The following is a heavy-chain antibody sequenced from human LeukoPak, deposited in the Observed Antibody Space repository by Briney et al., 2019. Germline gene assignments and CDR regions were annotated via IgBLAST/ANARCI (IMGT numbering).Heavy chain of an antibody. Sequence: SETLSLTCTVSGASIRSYYWSWIRQPPGKGLEWIGYIHYTGNTNYNPSLKSRVTVSVDTSKNQFSLKLSSVTAADTAVYYCARDHVDSSGWSGGFDYWGQGTLVTVSS. V-gene: IGHV4-59*12. J-gene: IGHJ4*02. CDR2: IHYTGNT. D-gene: IGHD6-19*01. CDR1: GASIRSYY. CDR3: ARDHVDSSGWSGGFDY.